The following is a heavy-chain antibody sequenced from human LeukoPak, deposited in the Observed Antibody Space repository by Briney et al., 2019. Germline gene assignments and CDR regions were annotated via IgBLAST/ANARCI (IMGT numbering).Heavy chain of an antibody. CDR3: AKVAHSGSYGLFDS. D-gene: IGHD1-26*01. CDR1: GFTSSDFA. V-gene: IGHV3-23*01. CDR2: ISSNGGST. Sequence: PGGSLRLSCAASGFTSSDFAMSWVRQTPGKGLQWVSAISSNGGSTYYADSVKGRFTVSRDMSTNTLYLQMNSLRAGDTAVYYCAKVAHSGSYGLFDSWGQGALVTVSS. J-gene: IGHJ4*01.